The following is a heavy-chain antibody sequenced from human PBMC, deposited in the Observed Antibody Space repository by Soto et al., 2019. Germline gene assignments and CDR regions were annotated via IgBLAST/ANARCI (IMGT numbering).Heavy chain of an antibody. CDR1: GFTFSSYA. CDR3: AKAPRDYYDSSGYIY. D-gene: IGHD3-22*01. J-gene: IGHJ4*02. CDR2: ISGSGGST. Sequence: PGGSLRLSCAASGFTFSSYAMSWVRQAPGKGLEWVSAISGSGGSTYYADSVKGRFTISRDNSKNTLYLQMNSLRAEDTAVYYCAKAPRDYYDSSGYIYWGQGTLVTVPQ. V-gene: IGHV3-23*01.